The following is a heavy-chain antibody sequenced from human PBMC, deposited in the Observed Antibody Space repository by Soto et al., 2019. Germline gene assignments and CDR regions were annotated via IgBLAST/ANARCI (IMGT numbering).Heavy chain of an antibody. V-gene: IGHV3-30*18. CDR1: GFTFSSYG. CDR3: AKDRGIAVAGKGGNYYYYGMDV. Sequence: GGSLRLSCAASGFTFSSYGMHWVRQAPGKGLEWVAVISYDGSNKYYADSVKGRFTISRDNSKNTLYLQMNSLRAEDTAVYYCAKDRGIAVAGKGGNYYYYGMDVWGQGTTVTVSS. J-gene: IGHJ6*02. CDR2: ISYDGSNK. D-gene: IGHD6-19*01.